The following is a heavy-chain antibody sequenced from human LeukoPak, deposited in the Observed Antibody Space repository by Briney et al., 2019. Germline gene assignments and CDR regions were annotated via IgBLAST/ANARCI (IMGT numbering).Heavy chain of an antibody. D-gene: IGHD2-2*01. V-gene: IGHV5-51*01. Sequence: GESLKISCKGSGYSFTSYWIGWVRQMPGKGLEWMGIIYPGDSDTTYSPSFQGQVTISADKSISTACLQWSSLKASDTAMYYCARRDGYCSSTSCYADYYYGMDVWGQGTTVTVSS. J-gene: IGHJ6*02. CDR1: GYSFTSYW. CDR3: ARRDGYCSSTSCYADYYYGMDV. CDR2: IYPGDSDT.